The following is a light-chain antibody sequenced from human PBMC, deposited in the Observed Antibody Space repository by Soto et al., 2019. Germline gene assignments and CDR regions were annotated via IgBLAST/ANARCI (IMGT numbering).Light chain of an antibody. CDR3: SSYSSRSTLYV. CDR1: SSDVGTYNY. CDR2: EVS. V-gene: IGLV2-14*01. J-gene: IGLJ1*01. Sequence: QSVLTQPASVSGSPGQSVTISCTGTSSDVGTYNYVSWYQLHPGKAPKLTIYEVSNRPSGVSNRLSGSKSGNTASLTISGLQAEDEADYYCSSYSSRSTLYVFGTGTKVTVL.